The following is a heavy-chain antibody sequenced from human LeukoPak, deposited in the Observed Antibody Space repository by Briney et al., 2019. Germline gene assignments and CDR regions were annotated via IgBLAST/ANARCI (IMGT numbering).Heavy chain of an antibody. V-gene: IGHV4-59*08. CDR2: IYYSGST. CDR1: GGSISSYY. D-gene: IGHD6-19*01. CDR3: ARLLFHSSGEYYFDY. Sequence: SETLSLTCTVSGGSISSYYWSWIRQPPGKGLEWIGYIYYSGSTNYNPSLKSRVTISVDTSKNQFSLKLSSVTAADTAVYYCARLLFHSSGEYYFDYWGQGTLVTVSS. J-gene: IGHJ4*02.